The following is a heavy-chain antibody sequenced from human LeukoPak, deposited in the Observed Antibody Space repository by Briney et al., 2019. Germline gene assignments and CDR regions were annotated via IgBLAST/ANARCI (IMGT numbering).Heavy chain of an antibody. CDR3: AKAPDYYDSSGYFVH. Sequence: GGSLRLSCAASGFTFSSYSMNWVRQAPGKGLEWVSSISSSSSYIYYADSVKGRFTISRDNAKNSLYLQMNSLRAEDTAVYYCAKAPDYYDSSGYFVHWGQGTLVTVSS. V-gene: IGHV3-21*01. CDR2: ISSSSSYI. CDR1: GFTFSSYS. J-gene: IGHJ5*02. D-gene: IGHD3-22*01.